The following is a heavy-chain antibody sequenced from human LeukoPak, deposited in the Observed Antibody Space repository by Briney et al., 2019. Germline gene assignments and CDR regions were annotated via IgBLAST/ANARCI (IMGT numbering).Heavy chain of an antibody. CDR2: MNPNSGNT. V-gene: IGHV1-8*01. D-gene: IGHD3-10*01. CDR3: ARAVEDGPEFDY. CDR1: GYTFTSYD. Sequence: GASVKVSCKASGYTFTSYDINWVRQAPGQGLEWMGWMNPNSGNTGYGQKFQGRVTMTRNTSISTAYMELSSLRSVDTAVYYCARAVEDGPEFDYWGQGTLVTVSS. J-gene: IGHJ4*02.